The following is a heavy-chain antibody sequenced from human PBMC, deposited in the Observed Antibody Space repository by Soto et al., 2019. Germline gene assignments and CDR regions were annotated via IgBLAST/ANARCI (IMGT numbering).Heavy chain of an antibody. D-gene: IGHD3-10*01. Sequence: GASVKVSCKASGYTFTSYAMHWVRQAPGQRLEWMGWINAGNGNTKYSQKFQGRVTITRDTSASTAYMELSSLRSEDTAVYYCARARRGSGFHWFDPWGQGILVTVSS. CDR1: GYTFTSYA. CDR2: INAGNGNT. J-gene: IGHJ5*02. CDR3: ARARRGSGFHWFDP. V-gene: IGHV1-3*01.